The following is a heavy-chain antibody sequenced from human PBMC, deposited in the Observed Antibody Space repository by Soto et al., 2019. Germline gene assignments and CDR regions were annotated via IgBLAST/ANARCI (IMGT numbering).Heavy chain of an antibody. D-gene: IGHD3-10*01. CDR3: AKEASVPSFGEFWYFDL. CDR1: GFTFPNYG. V-gene: IGHV3-23*01. Sequence: EVQLLESGGGLVQPGGSLRLSCAGSGFTFPNYGMTWVRQAPGQGLEWVTSVSGDGFTAYYADSVRGRFTISRDNSKDTVYVQMNSLRAEDTDVYYCAKEASVPSFGEFWYFDLWGRGTPVTVSS. J-gene: IGHJ2*01. CDR2: VSGDGFTA.